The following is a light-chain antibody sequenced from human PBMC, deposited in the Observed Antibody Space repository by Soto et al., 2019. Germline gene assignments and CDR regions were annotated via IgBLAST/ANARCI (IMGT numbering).Light chain of an antibody. V-gene: IGKV1-39*01. Sequence: DIQMTQSAPSLSASVGDRVTITCRASQSISTDVNWYQQKLGKAPKLLIHAASSLQSGVPSRSSGSGSGTDFTLTINSLQPEDFATYFCQQSYRSPWTFGQGTKVDNK. CDR1: QSISTD. CDR3: QQSYRSPWT. CDR2: AAS. J-gene: IGKJ1*01.